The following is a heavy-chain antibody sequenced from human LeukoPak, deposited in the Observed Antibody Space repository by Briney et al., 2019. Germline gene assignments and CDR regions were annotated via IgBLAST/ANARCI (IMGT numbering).Heavy chain of an antibody. Sequence: PGGSLRLSCAASGFTFSSYAMSWVRQAPGKGLEWVSAISGSGGSTYYADSVKGRFTISRDNSKNTLYLQMNSLRAEDTAVYYCAKGSIVVVVAADPNWFDPWGQGTLVTVSS. CDR3: AKGSIVVVVAADPNWFDP. CDR2: ISGSGGST. CDR1: GFTFSSYA. V-gene: IGHV3-23*01. D-gene: IGHD2-15*01. J-gene: IGHJ5*02.